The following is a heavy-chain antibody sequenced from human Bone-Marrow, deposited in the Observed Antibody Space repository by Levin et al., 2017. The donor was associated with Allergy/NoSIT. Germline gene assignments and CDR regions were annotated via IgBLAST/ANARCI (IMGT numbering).Heavy chain of an antibody. D-gene: IGHD2-21*01. CDR2: MFAGGAA. CDR3: ARDETFNRWHVVRFDS. J-gene: IGHJ5*01. Sequence: SETLSLTCTVSGDSINNTHHNWSWIRQPAGKGLEWIGRMFAGGAATYNRSHRSRVTVSIDTYKTQFSQKMTSGTAADTAVYYCARDETFNRWHVVRFDSWGQGTLVTVSS. CDR1: GDSINNTHHN. V-gene: IGHV4-61*02.